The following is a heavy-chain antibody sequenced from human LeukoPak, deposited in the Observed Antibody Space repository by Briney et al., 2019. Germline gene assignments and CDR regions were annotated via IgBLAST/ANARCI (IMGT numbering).Heavy chain of an antibody. Sequence: SETLSLTCAVYGGSFSGYYWSWIRQPPGKGLEWIGEINHSGSTNYNPSLKSRVTISVDTSKSQFSLKLSSVTAADTAVYYCARGPLGYYDSSGYFDYWGQGTLVTVSS. CDR2: INHSGST. CDR3: ARGPLGYYDSSGYFDY. CDR1: GGSFSGYY. D-gene: IGHD3-22*01. V-gene: IGHV4-34*01. J-gene: IGHJ4*02.